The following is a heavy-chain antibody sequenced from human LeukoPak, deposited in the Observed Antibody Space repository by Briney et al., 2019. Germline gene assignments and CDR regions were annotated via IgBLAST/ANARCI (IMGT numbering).Heavy chain of an antibody. J-gene: IGHJ4*02. V-gene: IGHV3-74*01. CDR3: ATAGNYRFDY. D-gene: IGHD1-7*01. CDR1: GFTFSNTW. Sequence: GGSLRLSCAGSGFTFSNTWMHWVRQAPGEGLVWVSRIDSDGSTINYADSVKGRFTISRDNARNTLYLQMNSLRVEDTPLYFCATAGNYRFDYWGQGTLVTVSS. CDR2: IDSDGSTI.